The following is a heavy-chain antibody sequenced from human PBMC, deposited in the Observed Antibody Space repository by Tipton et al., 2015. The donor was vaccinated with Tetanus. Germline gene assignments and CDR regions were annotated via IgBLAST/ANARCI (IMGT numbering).Heavy chain of an antibody. Sequence: LRLSCTVSSVSIADNTNYWGWIRQPPGKGLEWIGSIYSSGDTYSNPSLKSRVPMSVDTSRNQFSLRLSFVTAADTAEYYCARHNIGYFPFFDSWGQVILVSVSS. D-gene: IGHD3-22*01. CDR3: ARHNIGYFPFFDS. CDR1: SVSIADNTNY. V-gene: IGHV4-39*01. CDR2: IYSSGDT. J-gene: IGHJ4*02.